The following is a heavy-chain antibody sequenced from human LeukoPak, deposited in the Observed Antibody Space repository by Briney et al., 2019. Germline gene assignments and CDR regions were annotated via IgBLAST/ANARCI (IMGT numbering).Heavy chain of an antibody. D-gene: IGHD2-15*01. J-gene: IGHJ4*02. CDR2: IYHTVSP. Sequence: PSETLSLTCTVSGGSISSYYWSWIRQAPGKGLEWIGCIYHTVSPNSNPSLKSRVTISVDTSKSQFSLKLSSVTAADTAVYYCARERVVVVAATASGYFDYWGQGTLVTVSS. CDR3: ARERVVVVAATASGYFDY. V-gene: IGHV4-59*01. CDR1: GGSISSYY.